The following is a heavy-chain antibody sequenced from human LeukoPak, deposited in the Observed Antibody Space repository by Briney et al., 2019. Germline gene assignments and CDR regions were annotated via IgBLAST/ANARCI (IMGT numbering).Heavy chain of an antibody. CDR1: GGSISSYY. Sequence: SETLSLTCTVSGGSISSYYWSWIRQPPGKGLEWIGYIYYSGSTNYNPSLKSRVTISVDTSKNQFPLKLSSVTAADTAVYYCARVSEPAILGYYYGMDVWGQGTTVTVSS. V-gene: IGHV4-59*01. CDR3: ARVSEPAILGYYYGMDV. D-gene: IGHD2-21*02. CDR2: IYYSGST. J-gene: IGHJ6*02.